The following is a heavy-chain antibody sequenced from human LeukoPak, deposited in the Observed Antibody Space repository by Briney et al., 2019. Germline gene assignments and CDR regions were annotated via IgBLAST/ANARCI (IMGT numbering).Heavy chain of an antibody. CDR2: IYSSGST. CDR3: ARDQGVVGAYFDY. D-gene: IGHD1-26*01. J-gene: IGHJ4*02. CDR1: GGSISTYY. V-gene: IGHV4-4*07. Sequence: SETLSLTCTVSGGSISTYYWSWIRQPAGKGLEWIGRIYSSGSTNYNPSLKSRVTISVDTSKNQFSLNLNSVTAADTAVYYCARDQGVVGAYFDYWGQGTLVTVSS.